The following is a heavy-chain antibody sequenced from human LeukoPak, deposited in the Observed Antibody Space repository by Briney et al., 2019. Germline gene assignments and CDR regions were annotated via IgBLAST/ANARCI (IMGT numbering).Heavy chain of an antibody. D-gene: IGHD6-13*01. J-gene: IGHJ4*02. CDR2: IYTSGST. CDR3: ARLDSGIAAASDY. CDR1: GGSISSGSYY. Sequence: SETLSLTCTVSGGSISSGSYYWRWIRQPAGKGLEWIGRIYTSGSTNYNPSLKSRVTISVDTSKNQFSLKLSSVTAADTAVYYCARLDSGIAAASDYWGQGTLVTVSS. V-gene: IGHV4-61*02.